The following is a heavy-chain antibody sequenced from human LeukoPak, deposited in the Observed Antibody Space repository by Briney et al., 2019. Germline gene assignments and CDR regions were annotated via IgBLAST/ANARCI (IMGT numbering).Heavy chain of an antibody. CDR1: GFTFGRYW. J-gene: IGHJ4*02. Sequence: GGSLRLSCAASGFTFGRYWMSWVRQAPGKGLEWVANIKQDGSEKYYVDSVKGRFTISRDNAKNSLYLQMNSLRAEDTAVYYCASTYDSSGYTPFDYWGQGTLVNVSS. CDR3: ASTYDSSGYTPFDY. V-gene: IGHV3-7*01. D-gene: IGHD3-22*01. CDR2: IKQDGSEK.